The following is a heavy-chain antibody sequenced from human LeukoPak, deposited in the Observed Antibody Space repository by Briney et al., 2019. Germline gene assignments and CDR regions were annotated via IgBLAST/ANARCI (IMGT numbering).Heavy chain of an antibody. V-gene: IGHV3-23*01. CDR1: GFTFSSYG. CDR2: ISGSGGST. J-gene: IGHJ4*02. CDR3: ARAYTLTTPFDY. Sequence: GGSLRLSCAASGFTFSSYGMSWVRQAPGKGLEWVSAISGSGGSTYYADSVKGRFTISRDNSKNTLYLQMNSLRAEDTAVYYCARAYTLTTPFDYWGQGTLVTVSS. D-gene: IGHD4/OR15-4a*01.